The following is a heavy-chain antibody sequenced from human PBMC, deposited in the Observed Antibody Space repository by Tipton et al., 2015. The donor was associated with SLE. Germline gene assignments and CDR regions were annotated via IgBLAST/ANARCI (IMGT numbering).Heavy chain of an antibody. D-gene: IGHD3-10*01. CDR2: IFYSGST. Sequence: TLSLTCAVSGGSFSSYYWIWIRQSPGKGLEWIGYIFYSGSTNSNASLKSRVTMSLDTSKSQFSLKVSFMTAADTAIYYCARGTHYFGFFDSWGQGTPVTVSS. V-gene: IGHV4-59*12. CDR3: ARGTHYFGFFDS. CDR1: GGSFSSYY. J-gene: IGHJ4*02.